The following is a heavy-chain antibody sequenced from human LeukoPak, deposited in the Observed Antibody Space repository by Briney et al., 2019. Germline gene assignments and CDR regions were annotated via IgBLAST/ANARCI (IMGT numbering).Heavy chain of an antibody. J-gene: IGHJ4*02. CDR3: ARIRHSSGCIDY. CDR2: IDWDDDK. V-gene: IGHV2-70*11. Sequence: SGPTLVNPTQTLTLTCTFSGFPLSTSGMCVSWIRQPPGKALEWLARIDWDDDKYYSTSPKTRLTISKDTSKNQVVLTMTNMDPVDTATYYCARIRHSSGCIDYWGQGTLVTVSS. CDR1: GFPLSTSGMC. D-gene: IGHD6-19*01.